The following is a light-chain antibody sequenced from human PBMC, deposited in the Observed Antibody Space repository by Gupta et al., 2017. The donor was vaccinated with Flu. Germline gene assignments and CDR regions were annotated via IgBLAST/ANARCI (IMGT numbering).Light chain of an antibody. CDR3: SSHAGSNKRYV. J-gene: IGLJ1*01. Sequence: QSALTQPPSASGSPGQSVTISCTGTSSDVGGYKYVSWYQQHPGKAPKLIIYEVSRRPSGVPDRFSGSKSGNTASLTVSGLQAEDEADYYCSSHAGSNKRYVFGTGSKVTVL. CDR2: EVS. CDR1: SSDVGGYKY. V-gene: IGLV2-8*01.